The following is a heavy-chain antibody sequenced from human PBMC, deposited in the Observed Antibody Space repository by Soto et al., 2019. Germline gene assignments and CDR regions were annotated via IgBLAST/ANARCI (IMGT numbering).Heavy chain of an antibody. CDR3: ASEVGGTGSAFDG. J-gene: IGHJ4*02. D-gene: IGHD3-9*01. Sequence: QVQLVQSGAEMKKPGSSVKVSCKASGSTFSSSSISWVRQAPGQGLEWVGRIIPILGAANYAQKFQGRVTVTADKSRGTAYMPLSSLASAEPAVYYCASEVGGTGSAFDGWGSGPRVTGSS. CDR2: IIPILGAA. CDR1: GSTFSSSS. V-gene: IGHV1-69*08.